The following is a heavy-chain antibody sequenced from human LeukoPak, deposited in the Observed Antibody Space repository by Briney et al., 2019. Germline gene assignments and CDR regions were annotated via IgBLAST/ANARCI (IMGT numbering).Heavy chain of an antibody. CDR3: ASNPRGAATSH. J-gene: IGHJ4*02. CDR1: GGSISSSSYY. V-gene: IGHV4-39*01. CDR2: ISHSGST. D-gene: IGHD2-15*01. Sequence: SETLSLTCTVPGGSISSSSYYCGWIRQHPGNGLEWLGSISHSGSTSYNPSLKSRVTISVDTSKNQFSLKLSSVTAADTAVCYCASNPRGAATSHWGQGALVTVSS.